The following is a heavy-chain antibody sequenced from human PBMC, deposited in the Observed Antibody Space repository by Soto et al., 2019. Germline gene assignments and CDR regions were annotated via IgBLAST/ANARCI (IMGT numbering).Heavy chain of an antibody. CDR1: GYTFTSYG. J-gene: IGHJ5*02. CDR3: AREVVVVPAAIKWFDP. CDR2: ISAYNGNT. V-gene: IGHV1-18*01. D-gene: IGHD2-2*01. Sequence: DSVKVSCKASGYTFTSYGISWVRQAPVQGLEWMGWISAYNGNTNYAQKLQGRVTMTTDTSTSTAYMELRSLRSDETAVYYCAREVVVVPAAIKWFDPWGQGTLVTVSS.